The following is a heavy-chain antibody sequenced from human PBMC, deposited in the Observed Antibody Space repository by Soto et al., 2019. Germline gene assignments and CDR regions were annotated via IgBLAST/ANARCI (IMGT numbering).Heavy chain of an antibody. J-gene: IGHJ4*02. CDR3: AKAVGASQRGYCYY. CDR1: GFTFSSYG. Sequence: QVQLVESGGGVVQPGRSLRLSCVASGFTFSSYGMHWVRQAPGKGLEWVAVISYDGSNKYCADSVKGRFTISRDNSKNTLYLQKNSLRAEDTAVYYCAKAVGASQRGYCYYWGKGTLVTVSS. D-gene: IGHD1-26*01. V-gene: IGHV3-30*18. CDR2: ISYDGSNK.